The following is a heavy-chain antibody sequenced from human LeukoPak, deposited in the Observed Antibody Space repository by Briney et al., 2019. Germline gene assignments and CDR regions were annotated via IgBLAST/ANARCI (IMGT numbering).Heavy chain of an antibody. J-gene: IGHJ4*02. CDR3: ARGVPYDSWSGPHYSDY. V-gene: IGHV3-7*01. CDR1: RFTLSTYW. CDR2: IKQDGSQE. Sequence: GRSLRLSCAASRFTLSTYWMSWVRQAPGKGLEWVAHIKQDGSQEYYVDSVKGRFTISRDSAKNSLYLRMNSLRAEDTAVYYCARGVPYDSWSGPHYSDYWGQGTLVTVSS. D-gene: IGHD3-3*01.